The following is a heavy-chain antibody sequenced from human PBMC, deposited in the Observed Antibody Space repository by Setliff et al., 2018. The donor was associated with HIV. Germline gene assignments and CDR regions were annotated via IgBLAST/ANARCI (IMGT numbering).Heavy chain of an antibody. Sequence: PGGSLRLSCKASGFTFSSYAMSWVRQAPGKGLEWISVASGSDFSTHYADSVKGRFTISRDDSKNMLFLQMNSLRAEDTAVYYCVKGGRYSADPLDYWGQGTLVTVSS. CDR1: GFTFSSYA. D-gene: IGHD1-26*01. V-gene: IGHV3-23*01. CDR3: VKGGRYSADPLDY. J-gene: IGHJ4*02. CDR2: ASGSDFST.